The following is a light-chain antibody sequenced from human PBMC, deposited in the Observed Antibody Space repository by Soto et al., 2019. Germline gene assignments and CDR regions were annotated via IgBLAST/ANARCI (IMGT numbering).Light chain of an antibody. J-gene: IGLJ1*01. V-gene: IGLV1-40*01. Sequence: QSVLTQPPSVSGAPGLKVTISCTGSSSKIGSGYDVHWYQQFPGTAPKLLIYGNTNRPSGVPDRFSGSKSGTSASLAITGLQAEDEADYYCQSYDSSLSGYVFGTGTKVTVL. CDR3: QSYDSSLSGYV. CDR1: SSKIGSGYD. CDR2: GNT.